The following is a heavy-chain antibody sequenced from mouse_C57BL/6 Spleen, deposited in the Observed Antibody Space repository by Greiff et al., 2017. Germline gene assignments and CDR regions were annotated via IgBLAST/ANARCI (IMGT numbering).Heavy chain of an antibody. J-gene: IGHJ4*01. V-gene: IGHV1-55*01. CDR3: ARLDYGSFYAMDY. CDR2: IYPGSGST. D-gene: IGHD1-1*01. CDR1: GYTFTSYW. Sequence: VQLKQPGAELVKPGASVKMSCKASGYTFTSYWITWVKQRPGQGLEWIGDIYPGSGSTNYNEKFKSKATLTVDTSSSTAYMQLSSLTSEDSAVYYCARLDYGSFYAMDYWGQGTSVTVSS.